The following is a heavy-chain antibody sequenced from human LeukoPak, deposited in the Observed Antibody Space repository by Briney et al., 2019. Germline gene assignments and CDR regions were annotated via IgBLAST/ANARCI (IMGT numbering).Heavy chain of an antibody. V-gene: IGHV4-39*07. CDR1: GGSISSGGFY. Sequence: PSETLSLTCTVSGGSISSGGFYWSWIRQPPGKGLEWIGEINHSGSTNYNPSLKSRVTISVDTSKNQFSLKLSSVTAADTAVYYCARGLYGTHNAFDIWGQGTMVTVSS. D-gene: IGHD2-8*01. CDR3: ARGLYGTHNAFDI. J-gene: IGHJ3*02. CDR2: INHSGST.